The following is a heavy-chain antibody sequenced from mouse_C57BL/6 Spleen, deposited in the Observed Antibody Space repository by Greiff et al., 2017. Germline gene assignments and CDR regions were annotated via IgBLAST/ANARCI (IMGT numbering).Heavy chain of an antibody. CDR3: ARSRELGRNAMDY. J-gene: IGHJ4*01. CDR2: IDPSDSYT. V-gene: IGHV1-69*01. D-gene: IGHD4-1*01. CDR1: GYTFTSYW. Sequence: QVQLKQPGAELVMPGASVKLSCKASGYTFTSYWMHWVKQRPGQGLEWIGEIDPSDSYTNYNQKFKGKSTLTVDKSSSTAYMQLSSLTSEDSAVYYCARSRELGRNAMDYWGQGTSVTVSS.